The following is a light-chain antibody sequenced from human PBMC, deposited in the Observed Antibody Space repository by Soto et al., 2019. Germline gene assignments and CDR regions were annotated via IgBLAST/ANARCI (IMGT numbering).Light chain of an antibody. V-gene: IGLV4-60*02. J-gene: IGLJ3*02. Sequence: QLVLTQSSSASASLGSSVKLTCTLSSGHSSYIIAWHQQQPGKAPRYLMKLESSGSYNKGSGVPDRFSGSSSGAVRYLTISNLQFEDEADYYCETWDSNTRVFGGGTKLTVL. CDR2: LESSGSY. CDR3: ETWDSNTRV. CDR1: SGHSSYI.